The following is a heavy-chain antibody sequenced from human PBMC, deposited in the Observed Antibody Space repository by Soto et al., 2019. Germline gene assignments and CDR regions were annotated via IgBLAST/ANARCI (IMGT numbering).Heavy chain of an antibody. V-gene: IGHV3-33*01. CDR2: IWYDGSNK. D-gene: IGHD3-16*01. J-gene: IGHJ4*02. CDR1: GFTLSSYG. Sequence: QVQLVESGGGVVQPGRSLRLSCAASGFTLSSYGMHWVRQAPGKGLEWVAVIWYDGSNKYYADSVKGRFTISRDNSKNTLYLQMNSLRAEDTAVYYCARWGVPQGNFDYCGQGTLVTVSS. CDR3: ARWGVPQGNFDY.